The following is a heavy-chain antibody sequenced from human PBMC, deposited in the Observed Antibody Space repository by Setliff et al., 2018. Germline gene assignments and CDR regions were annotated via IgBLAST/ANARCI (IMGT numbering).Heavy chain of an antibody. CDR1: GYAFGSSG. V-gene: IGHV1-2*02. D-gene: IGHD2-2*01. Sequence: ASVKVSCKASGYAFGSSGISWVRQAPGQGLEWMGWINPNSGAANYARRFEGRVTMTSDTSISTVYMEVNSLRSDDTAVYFCARDSASCDSTSCYWAVNWFDPWGQGTLVTVSS. CDR3: ARDSASCDSTSCYWAVNWFDP. CDR2: INPNSGAA. J-gene: IGHJ5*02.